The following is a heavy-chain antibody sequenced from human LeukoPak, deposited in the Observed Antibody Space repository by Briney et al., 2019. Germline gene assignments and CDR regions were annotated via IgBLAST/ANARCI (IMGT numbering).Heavy chain of an antibody. Sequence: GGSLRPSCAASGFTFSSYGMHWVRQAPGKGLEWVAVISYDGSNKYYADSVKGRFTISRDNSKNTLYLQMNSLRAEDTAVYYCAKDGVGDYDSSGFVDYWGQGTLVTVSS. CDR3: AKDGVGDYDSSGFVDY. V-gene: IGHV3-30*18. CDR1: GFTFSSYG. J-gene: IGHJ4*02. CDR2: ISYDGSNK. D-gene: IGHD3-22*01.